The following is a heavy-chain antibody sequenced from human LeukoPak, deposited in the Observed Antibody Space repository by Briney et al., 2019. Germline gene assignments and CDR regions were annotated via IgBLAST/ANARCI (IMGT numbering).Heavy chain of an antibody. D-gene: IGHD7-27*01. CDR3: ARAPPTGEADY. CDR1: GGSISSSSYY. Sequence: SETLSLTCTVSGGSISSSSYYWGWIRQPPGKGLEWIGSIYYSGSTYYNPSLKSRVTISVDTSKNQFSLKLSSVTAADTAVYYCARAPPTGEADYWGQGTLVTVSS. CDR2: IYYSGST. J-gene: IGHJ4*02. V-gene: IGHV4-39*07.